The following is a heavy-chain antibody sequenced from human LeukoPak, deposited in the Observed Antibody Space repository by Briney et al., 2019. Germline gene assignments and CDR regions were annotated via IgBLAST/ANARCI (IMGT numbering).Heavy chain of an antibody. CDR1: GYTLTELS. CDR3: ATDGSSGYYYGLGAFDI. Sequence: ASVKVSCKVSGYTLTELSMHWVRQAPGKGLEWMGGFDPEDGETIYAQKFQGRVTMTEDTSTDTAYMELSSLRSEDTAVYYCATDGSSGYYYGLGAFDIWGQGTMVTVSS. CDR2: FDPEDGET. D-gene: IGHD3-22*01. J-gene: IGHJ3*02. V-gene: IGHV1-24*01.